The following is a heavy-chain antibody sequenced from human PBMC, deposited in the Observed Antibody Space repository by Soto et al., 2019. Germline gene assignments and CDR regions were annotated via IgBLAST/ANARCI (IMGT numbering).Heavy chain of an antibody. V-gene: IGHV3-23*01. CDR3: AEDRYGDYGGICY. CDR1: GFTFSTYA. J-gene: IGHJ4*02. CDR2: ITGSGGST. D-gene: IGHD4-17*01. Sequence: EVQLLESGGGLVQPGGSLRLSCAASGFTFSTYAMIWVRQAPGKGLEWVSVITGSGGSTYYADSVKGRFTISRDASKNRLLLQMSSLRAEGRGVYDCAEDRYGDYGGICYWCQGTMVAVSS.